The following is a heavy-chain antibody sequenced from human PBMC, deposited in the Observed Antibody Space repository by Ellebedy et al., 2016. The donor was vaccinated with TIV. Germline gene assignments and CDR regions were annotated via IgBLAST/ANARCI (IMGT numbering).Heavy chain of an antibody. V-gene: IGHV4-34*01. J-gene: IGHJ6*02. CDR2: INHSGST. Sequence: MPSETLSLTCAVYGGSFSGYYWSWIRQPPGKGLEWIGEINHSGSTNYNPSLKSRVTMSVDTSKNQFSLKLSSVTAADTAVYYCARGVWGSYRYSTHLSYYYYGMDVWGQGTTVTVSS. CDR3: ARGVWGSYRYSTHLSYYYYGMDV. CDR1: GGSFSGYY. D-gene: IGHD3-16*02.